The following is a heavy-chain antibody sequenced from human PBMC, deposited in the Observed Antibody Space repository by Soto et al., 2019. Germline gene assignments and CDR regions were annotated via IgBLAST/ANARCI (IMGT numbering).Heavy chain of an antibody. D-gene: IGHD6-6*01. CDR3: AKSGLAARYYYGMDV. CDR1: GFTFSSYA. V-gene: IGHV3-23*01. Sequence: GGSLRLSCAASGFTFSSYAMSWVRQAPGKGLEWVSAISGSGGSTYYADSVKGRFTISRDNSKNTLYLQMNSLRAEDTAVYYCAKSGLAARYYYGMDVWGQGTTVTVSS. CDR2: ISGSGGST. J-gene: IGHJ6*02.